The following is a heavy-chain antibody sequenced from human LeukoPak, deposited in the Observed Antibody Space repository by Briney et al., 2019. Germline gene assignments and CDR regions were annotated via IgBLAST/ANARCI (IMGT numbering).Heavy chain of an antibody. CDR1: GYTLTELS. Sequence: ASVTVSCKVSGYTLTELSMHWVRQAPGKGLEWMGGFDPEDGETIYAQKFQGRVTMTEDTSTDTAYMELSSLRSEDTAVYYCATGYCGGDCQPDYWGQGTLVTVSS. CDR3: ATGYCGGDCQPDY. D-gene: IGHD2-21*02. J-gene: IGHJ4*02. CDR2: FDPEDGET. V-gene: IGHV1-24*01.